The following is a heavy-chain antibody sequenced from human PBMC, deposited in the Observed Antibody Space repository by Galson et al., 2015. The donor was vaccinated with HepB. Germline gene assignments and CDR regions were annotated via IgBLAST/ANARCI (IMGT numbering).Heavy chain of an antibody. CDR2: INPYSGST. V-gene: IGHV1-2*06. CDR1: GYTFTSYY. D-gene: IGHD5-12*01. Sequence: SVKVSCKASGYTFTSYYMHWVRQAPGQGLEWMGRINPYSGSTNYAQKFQGRVTMTRDTSISTAYMELSRLRSDDTAVYYCARDPVAEWIEMDAFDIWGQGTMVTVSS. J-gene: IGHJ3*02. CDR3: ARDPVAEWIEMDAFDI.